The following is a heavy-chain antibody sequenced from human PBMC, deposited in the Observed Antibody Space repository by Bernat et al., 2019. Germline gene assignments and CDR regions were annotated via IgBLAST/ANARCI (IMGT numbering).Heavy chain of an antibody. D-gene: IGHD3-10*01. V-gene: IGHV3-30*18. Sequence: QVQLVESGGGVVQPGRSLRLSCAASGFTFSSYGMHWVRQAPGKGLEWVAVISYDGSNKYYADAVKGRFTISRDNSKNTLYLQMNSLRAEDTAVYYCAKGLTYYYGSGSYYNVAPYYYYGMDVWGQGTTVTVSS. CDR3: AKGLTYYYGSGSYYNVAPYYYYGMDV. CDR2: ISYDGSNK. J-gene: IGHJ6*02. CDR1: GFTFSSYG.